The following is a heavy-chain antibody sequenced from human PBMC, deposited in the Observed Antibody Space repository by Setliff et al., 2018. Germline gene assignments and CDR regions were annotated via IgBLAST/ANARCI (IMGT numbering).Heavy chain of an antibody. CDR3: ARYDFWTGYYSGEGGNFDS. CDR1: GASINSGSYY. D-gene: IGHD3-3*01. Sequence: SETLSLTCTVSGASINSGSYYWNWIRQPAGKGLEWIGHIYTSGSTNYNTSPSSRVTISLDTSKSQFSLKLSFVTAADTAVYFCARYDFWTGYYSGEGGNFDSWGQGTLVTVSS. CDR2: IYTSGST. J-gene: IGHJ4*02. V-gene: IGHV4-61*09.